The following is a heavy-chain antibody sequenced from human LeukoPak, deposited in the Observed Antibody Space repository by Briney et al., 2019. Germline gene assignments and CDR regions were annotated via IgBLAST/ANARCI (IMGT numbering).Heavy chain of an antibody. Sequence: GGSLRLSCAASGFTFSSYSMNWVRQAPGKGQDWDSSISSSSSYIYYADSVKGRFTISRDNAKNSLYLQMNSLRAEDTAVYYCARAQYCSGGSCPLAEYFQHWGQGTLVTVSS. D-gene: IGHD2-15*01. V-gene: IGHV3-21*01. CDR3: ARAQYCSGGSCPLAEYFQH. CDR1: GFTFSSYS. CDR2: ISSSSSYI. J-gene: IGHJ1*01.